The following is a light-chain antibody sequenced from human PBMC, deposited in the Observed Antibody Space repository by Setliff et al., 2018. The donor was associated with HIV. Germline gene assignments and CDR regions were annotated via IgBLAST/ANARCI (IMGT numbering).Light chain of an antibody. V-gene: IGLV2-14*01. CDR2: EVS. Sequence: QSALTQPASVSGSPGQSITISCTGTWSDVGGYNYVSWYQQHPGKAPQLMIYEVSNRPSGVSNRFSGSKSGNTASLTISGLQAEDEADYFCSSYTSSSTRVFGTGTKVTVL. CDR3: SSYTSSSTRV. J-gene: IGLJ1*01. CDR1: WSDVGGYNY.